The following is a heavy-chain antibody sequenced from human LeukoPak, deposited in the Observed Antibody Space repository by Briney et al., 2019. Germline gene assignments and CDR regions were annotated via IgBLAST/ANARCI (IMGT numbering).Heavy chain of an antibody. CDR1: GFTFSSYA. CDR3: AIHGLLTGYYSYYYYYGMDV. Sequence: PTGGSLRLSCAASGFTFSSYAMSWVRQAPGKGLEWVSAISGSGGSTYYADSVKGRFTISRDNSKNTLYLQMNSLRAEDTAVYYCAIHGLLTGYYSYYYYYGMDVWGQGTTVTVSS. V-gene: IGHV3-23*01. CDR2: ISGSGGST. D-gene: IGHD3-9*01. J-gene: IGHJ6*02.